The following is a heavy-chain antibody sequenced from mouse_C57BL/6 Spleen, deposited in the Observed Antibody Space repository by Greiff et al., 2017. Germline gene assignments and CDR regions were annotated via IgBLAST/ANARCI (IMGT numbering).Heavy chain of an antibody. CDR3: GRRPRVYAMDY. D-gene: IGHD2-10*02. CDR1: GYTFTSYW. CDR2: IDPSDSYT. J-gene: IGHJ4*01. V-gene: IGHV1-69*01. Sequence: VQLQQPGAELVMPGASVKLSCKASGYTFTSYWMHWVKQRPGQGLEWIGEIDPSDSYTNYNQKFKGKSTLTVDKSSSTAYMQLSSLTSEDSAVYYCGRRPRVYAMDYWGQGTSVTVSS.